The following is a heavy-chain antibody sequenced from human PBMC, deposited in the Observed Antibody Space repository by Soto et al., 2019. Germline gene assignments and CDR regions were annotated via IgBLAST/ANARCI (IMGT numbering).Heavy chain of an antibody. CDR1: GFTFSSYG. CDR3: ATTYRFLEWLPSHGMDV. CDR2: IWYDGSNK. J-gene: IGHJ6*02. Sequence: PVGSLRLSCAASGFTFSSYGMHWVRQAPGKGLEWVAVIWYDGSNKYYADSVKGRFTISRDNSKNTLYLQMNSLRAEDTAVYYCATTYRFLEWLPSHGMDVWGQGTTVTVSS. D-gene: IGHD3-3*01. V-gene: IGHV3-33*01.